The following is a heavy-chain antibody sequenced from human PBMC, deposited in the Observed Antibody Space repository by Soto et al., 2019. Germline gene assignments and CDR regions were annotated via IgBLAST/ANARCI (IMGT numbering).Heavy chain of an antibody. J-gene: IGHJ6*03. Sequence: LGGSLRLSCAASGFTLSSYSMNWVRQAPGKGLEWVSYISSSSSTIYYADSVKGRFTISRDNAKNSLYLQMNSLRAEDTAVYYCARVMGGSYYDFCSGSAGSTQQYYYYLDVWGKGTTVTVSS. CDR1: GFTLSSYS. CDR2: ISSSSSTI. V-gene: IGHV3-48*01. CDR3: ARVMGGSYYDFCSGSAGSTQQYYYYLDV. D-gene: IGHD3-3*01.